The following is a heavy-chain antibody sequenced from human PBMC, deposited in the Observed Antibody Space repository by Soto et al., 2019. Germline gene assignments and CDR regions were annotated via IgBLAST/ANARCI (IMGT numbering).Heavy chain of an antibody. Sequence: ASVKVSCKASGYTFTSYGISWLRQAPGQGLEWMGWISAYNGNTNYAQKLQGRVTMTTDTSTSTAYMELRSLRSDDTAVYYCARDGGYCSGGSCYYFDYWGQGTLVTVSS. D-gene: IGHD2-15*01. CDR2: ISAYNGNT. J-gene: IGHJ4*02. CDR1: GYTFTSYG. CDR3: ARDGGYCSGGSCYYFDY. V-gene: IGHV1-18*01.